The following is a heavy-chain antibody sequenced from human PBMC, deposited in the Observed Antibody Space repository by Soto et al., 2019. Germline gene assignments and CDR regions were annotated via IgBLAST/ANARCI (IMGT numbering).Heavy chain of an antibody. CDR3: ARETNCDFWSGSPHNWFDP. J-gene: IGHJ5*02. V-gene: IGHV3-33*01. Sequence: QVQLVESGGGVVQPGRSLRLSCAASGFTFSSYGMHWVRQAPGKGLEWVAVIWYDGSNKYYADSVKGRFTISRDNSKNTLYLQMNSLRAEDTAVYYCARETNCDFWSGSPHNWFDPWGQGTLVTVSS. CDR1: GFTFSSYG. CDR2: IWYDGSNK. D-gene: IGHD3-3*01.